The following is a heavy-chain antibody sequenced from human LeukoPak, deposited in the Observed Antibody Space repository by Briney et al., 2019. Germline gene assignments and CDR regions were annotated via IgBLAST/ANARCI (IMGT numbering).Heavy chain of an antibody. CDR2: INSDGSST. V-gene: IGHV3-74*01. CDR1: GFTFSSYW. CDR3: ARRLPWAAAFDI. J-gene: IGHJ3*02. Sequence: HTGGSLRLSCAASGFTFSSYWMHWVRQAPGKGLVWVSRINSDGSSTSYAGSVKGRFTISRDNAKNTLYLQMNSLRAEDTAVYYCARRLPWAAAFDIWGQGTMVTVSS. D-gene: IGHD1-26*01.